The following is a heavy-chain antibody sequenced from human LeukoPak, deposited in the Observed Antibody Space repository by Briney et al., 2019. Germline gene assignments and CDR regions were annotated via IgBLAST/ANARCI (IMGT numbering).Heavy chain of an antibody. CDR2: INHSRST. CDR3: ARGQLVVVPAGSGYYGMDV. CDR1: GGSFSGYY. Sequence: SETLSLTCAVCGGSFSGYYWSWIRQPPGKGLEWIGEINHSRSTNYNPSLKSRVTISVDTSKNQFSLKLSSVTAADTAVYYCARGQLVVVPAGSGYYGMDVWGKGTTVTVSS. J-gene: IGHJ6*04. D-gene: IGHD2-2*01. V-gene: IGHV4-34*01.